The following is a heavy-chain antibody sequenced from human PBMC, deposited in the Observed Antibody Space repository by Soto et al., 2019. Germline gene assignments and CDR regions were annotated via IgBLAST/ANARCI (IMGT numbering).Heavy chain of an antibody. D-gene: IGHD2-15*01. V-gene: IGHV4-39*01. CDR1: GGSFSSTNYY. CDR3: ARLVAVAGKFRLYPGLIDS. J-gene: IGHJ4*02. Sequence: PSETLSLTCIVSGGSFSSTNYYWGWIRQPPGKGLEWIGSIYSSGTTFYNPSLTNRVTISVDTSKNQFSLKLNSVTAADAAVYFCARLVAVAGKFRLYPGLIDSWGQGTLVTVYS. CDR2: IYSSGTT.